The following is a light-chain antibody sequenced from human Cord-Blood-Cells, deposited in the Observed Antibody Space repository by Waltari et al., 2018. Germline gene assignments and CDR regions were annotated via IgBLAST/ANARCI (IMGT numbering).Light chain of an antibody. CDR1: QSVSSD. J-gene: IGKJ4*01. CDR2: DAS. CDR3: QQRSNWPPLT. Sequence: EIVLTQSPATLSLSPGERATLSCRASQSVSSDLAWYQQKPGQAPRLLIYDASNRATGIPARCSGSGSGTDFTLTISSLEPDDFAVYYCQQRSNWPPLTFGGGTKVEIK. V-gene: IGKV3-11*01.